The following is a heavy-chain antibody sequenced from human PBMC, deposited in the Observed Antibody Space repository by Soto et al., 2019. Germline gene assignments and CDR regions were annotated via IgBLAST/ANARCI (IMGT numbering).Heavy chain of an antibody. CDR3: ARAGYYGMDV. J-gene: IGHJ6*02. CDR1: GGSISSGGYS. Sequence: PSETLSLTCAVSGGSISSGGYSWSWIRQPPGKGLEWIGYIYHSGSTYYNPSLKSRVTISVDRSKNQFSLKLSSVTAADTAVYYCARAGYYGMDVWGQGTTVTV. V-gene: IGHV4-30-2*01. CDR2: IYHSGST.